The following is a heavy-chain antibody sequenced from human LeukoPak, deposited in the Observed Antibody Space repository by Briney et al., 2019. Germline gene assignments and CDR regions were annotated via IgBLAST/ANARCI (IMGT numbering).Heavy chain of an antibody. CDR3: TTADSSGRFLIDY. Sequence: GGSLRLSCAASGFTFSSYAMHWARQAPGKGLEWVAVISYDGSNKYYADSVKGRFTISRDNSKNTLYLQMNSLKTEDTAVYYCTTADSSGRFLIDYWGQGTLVTVSS. D-gene: IGHD3-22*01. CDR2: ISYDGSNK. CDR1: GFTFSSYA. J-gene: IGHJ4*02. V-gene: IGHV3-30-3*01.